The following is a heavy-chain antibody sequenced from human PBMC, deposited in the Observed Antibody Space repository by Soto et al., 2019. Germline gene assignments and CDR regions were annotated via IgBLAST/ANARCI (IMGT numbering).Heavy chain of an antibody. CDR1: GFTFSNFG. Sequence: QVQLVESGGGVVQPGRSLRLSCAASGFTFSNFGMHWVRQAPGKGLEWVAVISSDGSDKYYSDSVKGRFTISRDNSNNTLFLQMNSLRVEDTAVYYCAKGSEVARQELDYWGQGTLVTVSS. CDR3: AKGSEVARQELDY. CDR2: ISSDGSDK. V-gene: IGHV3-30*18. D-gene: IGHD2-15*01. J-gene: IGHJ4*02.